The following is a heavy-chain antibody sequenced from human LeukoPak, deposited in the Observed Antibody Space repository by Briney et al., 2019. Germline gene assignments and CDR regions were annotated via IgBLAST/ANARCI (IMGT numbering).Heavy chain of an antibody. D-gene: IGHD3-22*01. CDR3: ATINYYDSSGSDY. CDR2: IHQSGST. J-gene: IGHJ4*02. Sequence: SETLSLTCTVSGYFISNDYCWGWIRQPPGKGLEWIGSIHQSGSTYYNPSLKSRVTISLDTSKNQFSLKLSSVTAADTAVYYCATINYYDSSGSDYWGQGTLVTVSS. CDR1: GYFISNDYC. V-gene: IGHV4-38-2*02.